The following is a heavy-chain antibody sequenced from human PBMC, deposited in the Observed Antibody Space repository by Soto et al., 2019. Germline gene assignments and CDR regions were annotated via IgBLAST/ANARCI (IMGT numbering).Heavy chain of an antibody. Sequence: GGSLRLSCAASGFTFSSFAMHWVRQAPGKGLEWVAVISYDGSNKYYADSVKGRFTISRDNSKNTLYLQMISLRAEDTAVYYRARDMGYSYSYGFDYWGQGTLVTVSA. D-gene: IGHD5-18*01. J-gene: IGHJ4*02. CDR2: ISYDGSNK. CDR1: GFTFSSFA. V-gene: IGHV3-30-3*01. CDR3: ARDMGYSYSYGFDY.